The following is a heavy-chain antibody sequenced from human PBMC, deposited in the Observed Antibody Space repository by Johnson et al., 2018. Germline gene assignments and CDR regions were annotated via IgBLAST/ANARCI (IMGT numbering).Heavy chain of an antibody. CDR3: ARAIYSGTYYENSFDI. CDR2: ISYDGSNK. Sequence: QVQLVQSGGGVVQPGRSLRLSCAASGFTFDDYAMHWVRQAPGKGLEWVAVISYDGSNKYYADSVKGRFTISRENSKNTLYLQINSLRAEDKAVYDCARAIYSGTYYENSFDIWGKGTMVTVSS. V-gene: IGHV3-30*03. D-gene: IGHD1-26*01. CDR1: GFTFDDYA. J-gene: IGHJ3*02.